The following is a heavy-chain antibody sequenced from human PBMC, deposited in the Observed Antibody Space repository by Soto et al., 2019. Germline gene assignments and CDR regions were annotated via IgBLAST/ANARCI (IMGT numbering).Heavy chain of an antibody. CDR2: ISYDGGNK. CDR1: GFPFSSYG. D-gene: IGHD6-13*01. CDR3: AKDRGKEAAGLAYGMDV. J-gene: IGHJ6*02. V-gene: IGHV3-30*18. Sequence: GGSLRLSCAASGFPFSSYGMHWVRQDPGKGLEWVAVISYDGGNKNYADSVKGRFTISRDNSKNTLYLQMSSLRAEDTAMYNCAKDRGKEAAGLAYGMDVWGQGTTVTVSS.